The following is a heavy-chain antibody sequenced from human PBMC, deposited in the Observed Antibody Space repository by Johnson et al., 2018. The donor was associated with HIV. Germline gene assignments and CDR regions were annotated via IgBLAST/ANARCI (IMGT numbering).Heavy chain of an antibody. CDR3: ARKKTGGRGAFDI. Sequence: MLLVESGGGVVQPGRSLRLSFAASGFTFSSYAMHWVRQAPGKGLEYVSAISSDGGSTYYENSVKGRFSISRDNSKNTLYLQMGSLRGEDMAVYYCARKKTGGRGAFDIWGQGTMVTVCS. D-gene: IGHD3-10*01. J-gene: IGHJ3*02. CDR1: GFTFSSYA. V-gene: IGHV3-64*01. CDR2: ISSDGGST.